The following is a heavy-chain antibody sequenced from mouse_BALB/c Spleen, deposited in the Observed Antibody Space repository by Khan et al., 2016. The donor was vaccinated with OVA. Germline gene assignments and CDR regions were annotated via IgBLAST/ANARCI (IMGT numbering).Heavy chain of an antibody. D-gene: IGHD1-1*01. CDR2: IAPGSVST. CDR1: GYTFTSYW. CDR3: ARSNYYGSSLYAMDY. V-gene: IGHV1S41*01. J-gene: IGHJ4*01. Sequence: DLVKPGASVKLSCKASGYTFTSYWINWIKQRPGQGLEWIGRIAPGSVSTSTNELLKGKATLTVDTSSSSPYIQLSSLSSEDSAVYFCARSNYYGSSLYAMDYWGQGTSVTVSS.